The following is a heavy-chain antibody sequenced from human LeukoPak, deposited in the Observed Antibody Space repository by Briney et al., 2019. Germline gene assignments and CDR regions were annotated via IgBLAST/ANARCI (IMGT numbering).Heavy chain of an antibody. CDR3: ARESHIMITFGGVTTDAFDI. V-gene: IGHV1-18*01. CDR2: ISAYNGNT. CDR1: GGTFSSYA. D-gene: IGHD3-16*01. Sequence: ASVKVSCKASGGTFSSYAISWVRQAPGQGLEWMGWISAYNGNTNYAQKLQGRVTMTTDTSTSTAYMELRSLRSDDTAVYYCARESHIMITFGGVTTDAFDIWGQGTMVTVSS. J-gene: IGHJ3*02.